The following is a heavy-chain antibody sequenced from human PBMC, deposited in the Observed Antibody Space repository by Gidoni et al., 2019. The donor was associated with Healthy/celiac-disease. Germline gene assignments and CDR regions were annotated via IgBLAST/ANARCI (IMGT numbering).Heavy chain of an antibody. CDR1: GFTFSSYG. V-gene: IGHV3-33*01. J-gene: IGHJ4*02. CDR3: ARDAEYSSSMELDY. D-gene: IGHD6-6*01. Sequence: QVQLVESGGGVVQPGRSLRLSCAASGFTFSSYGMHWVRQAPGKGLEWVAVIWYDGSNKYYADSVKGRFTISRDNSKNTLYLQMNSLRAEDTAVYYCARDAEYSSSMELDYWGQGTLVTVSS. CDR2: IWYDGSNK.